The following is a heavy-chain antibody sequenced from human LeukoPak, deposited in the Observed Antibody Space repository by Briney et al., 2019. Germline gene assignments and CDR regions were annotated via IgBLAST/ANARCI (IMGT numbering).Heavy chain of an antibody. CDR3: ARDLVVVVAATHDY. Sequence: GGSLRLSCAASGFSFRRYAMNWVRQAPGKGLEWVSSISSSSSYIYYADSVKGRFTISRDNAKNSLYLQMNSLRAEDTAVYYCARDLVVVVAATHDYWGQGTLVTVSS. CDR1: GFSFRRYA. V-gene: IGHV3-21*01. J-gene: IGHJ4*02. D-gene: IGHD2-15*01. CDR2: ISSSSSYI.